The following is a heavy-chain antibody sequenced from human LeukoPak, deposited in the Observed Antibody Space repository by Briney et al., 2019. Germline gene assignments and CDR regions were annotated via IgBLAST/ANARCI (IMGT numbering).Heavy chain of an antibody. D-gene: IGHD2-2*01. J-gene: IGHJ5*02. CDR1: EYRFTDKY. CDR2: INPNSGGT. V-gene: IGHV1-2*02. Sequence: EASVKVSCRASEYRFTDKYMHWVRQAPGQGLEWMGWINPNSGGTNYAQKFQGRVTMTRDTSISTAYMELSRLRSDDTAVYYCARASRYCSSTSCPKNWFDPWGQGTLVTVSS. CDR3: ARASRYCSSTSCPKNWFDP.